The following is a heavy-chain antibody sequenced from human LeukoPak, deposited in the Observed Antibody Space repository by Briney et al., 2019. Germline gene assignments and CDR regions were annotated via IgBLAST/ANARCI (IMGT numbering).Heavy chain of an antibody. J-gene: IGHJ5*02. Sequence: PSETLSLTCTVSGGSISSYYWSWIRQPAGKGLDWIGRIYTSGSTNYNPSLKSRVTMSVDTSKNQFSLKLSTVTAADTAVYYCAREKGIAVAGTLSDWFDPWGQGTLVTVSS. V-gene: IGHV4-4*07. D-gene: IGHD6-19*01. CDR2: IYTSGST. CDR3: AREKGIAVAGTLSDWFDP. CDR1: GGSISSYY.